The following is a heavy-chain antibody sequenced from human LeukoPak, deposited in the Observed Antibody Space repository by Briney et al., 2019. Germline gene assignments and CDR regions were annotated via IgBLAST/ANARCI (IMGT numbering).Heavy chain of an antibody. J-gene: IGHJ4*02. V-gene: IGHV1-2*02. D-gene: IGHD2-21*02. CDR2: INPNSGGT. CDR1: GYTFTGYY. Sequence: ASVKVSCKASGYTFTGYYMHWVRQAPGQGLEWMGWINPNSGGTNYAQKFQGRVTMTRDTSISTAYMELSRLRSDDTAVYYCARDLLQYCGGDCQDHWGQGTLVTVSS. CDR3: ARDLLQYCGGDCQDH.